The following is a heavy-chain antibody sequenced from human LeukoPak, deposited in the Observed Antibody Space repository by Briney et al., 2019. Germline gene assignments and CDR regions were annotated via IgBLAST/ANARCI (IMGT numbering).Heavy chain of an antibody. D-gene: IGHD3-10*01. J-gene: IGHJ4*02. Sequence: ASVKVSCKASGYTFTSYGISWVRQAPGQGLEWMGWISAYNGNTNYAQKLQGRVTMTTDTSTSTAYMELRSLRSDDTAVYYCARSRFGCGSGSYGPGFGVAFDYWGQGTLVTVSS. V-gene: IGHV1-18*01. CDR1: GYTFTSYG. CDR3: ARSRFGCGSGSYGPGFGVAFDY. CDR2: ISAYNGNT.